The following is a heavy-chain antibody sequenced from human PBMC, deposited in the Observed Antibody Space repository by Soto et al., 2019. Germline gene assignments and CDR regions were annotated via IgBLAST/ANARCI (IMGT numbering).Heavy chain of an antibody. Sequence: SETLSLTCTVSGGSISSGGYYWSWIRQHPGRGLEWIGYIYYNGNTYYNPSLKSRVTVSVDTSKNQFSLNVRSVTAADTAVYYCARCSLVVIPVPGFDPWGQGTLGTSPQ. D-gene: IGHD2-15*01. CDR3: ARCSLVVIPVPGFDP. J-gene: IGHJ5*02. V-gene: IGHV4-31*03. CDR1: GGSISSGGYY. CDR2: IYYNGNT.